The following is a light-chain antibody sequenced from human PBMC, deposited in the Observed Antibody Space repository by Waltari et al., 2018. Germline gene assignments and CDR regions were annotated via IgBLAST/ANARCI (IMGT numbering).Light chain of an antibody. CDR3: HSRDTISTRV. J-gene: IGLJ3*02. Sequence: SSELTQDPAVSVALGPTVRITCQGDSLRRYYASWYQQRPGQAPRLVLYGQDNRPSGIPDRFSGSTSGDTASLTITGAQAEDEADYYCHSRDTISTRVFGGGTRLTV. CDR2: GQD. CDR1: SLRRYY. V-gene: IGLV3-19*01.